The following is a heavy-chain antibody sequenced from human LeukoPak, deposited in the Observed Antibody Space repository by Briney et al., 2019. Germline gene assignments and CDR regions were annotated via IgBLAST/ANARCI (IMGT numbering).Heavy chain of an antibody. J-gene: IGHJ4*02. V-gene: IGHV3-30-3*01. CDR2: ISSDGNNR. Sequence: GRSLRLSRGASGFTFRKYAMHWVRQAPDKGLEWMAVISSDGNNRYYADSVKGRFTISRDNSNNVLFLQLNSLRAEDTAEYECATPGSGTFWNVPNFDYWGQGTLVTVSS. CDR1: GFTFRKYA. D-gene: IGHD3-3*01. CDR3: ATPGSGTFWNVPNFDY.